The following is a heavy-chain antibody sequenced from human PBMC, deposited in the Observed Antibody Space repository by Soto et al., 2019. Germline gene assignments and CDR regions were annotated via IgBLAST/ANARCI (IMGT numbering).Heavy chain of an antibody. Sequence: PSEILSLTCTVSNGSVSSGTYSWSWVRQPPGKGLEWIGYIYYSGTTYYTPSLKSRLTMSMDRANDHFSLNLTSVTAADTAVYFCARGHYYYGMDVWGQGTTVTVSS. V-gene: IGHV4-30-2*01. CDR2: IYYSGTT. CDR3: ARGHYYYGMDV. CDR1: NGSVSSGTYS. J-gene: IGHJ6*02.